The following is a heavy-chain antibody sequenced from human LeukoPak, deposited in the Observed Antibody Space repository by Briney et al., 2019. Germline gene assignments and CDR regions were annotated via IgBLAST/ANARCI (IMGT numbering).Heavy chain of an antibody. CDR2: ISSSGSTI. V-gene: IGHV3-11*01. D-gene: IGHD1-26*01. CDR1: GFTFCDYY. J-gene: IGHJ6*03. Sequence: SGGSLRLSCAASGFTFCDYYMSWIRRAPGKGLEWVSYISSSGSTIYYADSVKGRFTISRDNAKNSLYLQMNSLRAEDTAVYYCARDEGGGYGYYYYYYYMDVWGKGTTVTVSS. CDR3: ARDEGGGYGYYYYYYYMDV.